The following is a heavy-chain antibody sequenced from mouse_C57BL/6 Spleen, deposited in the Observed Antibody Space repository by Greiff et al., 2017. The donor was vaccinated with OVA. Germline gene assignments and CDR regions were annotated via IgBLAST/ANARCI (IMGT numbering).Heavy chain of an antibody. CDR2: INPNNGGT. CDR1: GYTFTDYN. Sequence: EVQLQQSGPELVKPGASVKMSCKASGYTFTDYNMHWVKQSHGKSLEWIGYINPNNGGTSYNQKFKGKATLTVNKSSSTAYMELRSLTSEESAVYYGARGGRRGGYWYFDVWGTGTTVTVSS. J-gene: IGHJ1*03. CDR3: ARGGRRGGYWYFDV. V-gene: IGHV1-22*01.